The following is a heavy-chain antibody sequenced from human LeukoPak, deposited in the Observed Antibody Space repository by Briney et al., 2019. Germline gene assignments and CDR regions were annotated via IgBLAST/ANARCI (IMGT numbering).Heavy chain of an antibody. Sequence: ASVKVSCKASGYAFTSYDINWVRQATGQGLEWMGWMNPNSGNTGYAQKFQGRVTMPRNTSISTAYMELRSLRSEDTAVYHCARGGIGELCQDYWGQGTLVTVSS. CDR2: MNPNSGNT. CDR1: GYAFTSYD. V-gene: IGHV1-8*01. CDR3: ARGGIGELCQDY. D-gene: IGHD3-10*01. J-gene: IGHJ4*02.